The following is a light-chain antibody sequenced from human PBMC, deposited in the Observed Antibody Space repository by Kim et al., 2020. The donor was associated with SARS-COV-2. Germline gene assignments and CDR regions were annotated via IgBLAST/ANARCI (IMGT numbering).Light chain of an antibody. Sequence: SVSPGERATLSCKASHSVSSTLAWYQQKYGQAPRLLIYRASTRATGIPARFSGSGSGTEFTLTISSLQSEDFAVYYCQQYNSWPTFGQGTRLEIK. CDR2: RAS. V-gene: IGKV3-15*01. CDR3: QQYNSWPT. J-gene: IGKJ5*01. CDR1: HSVSST.